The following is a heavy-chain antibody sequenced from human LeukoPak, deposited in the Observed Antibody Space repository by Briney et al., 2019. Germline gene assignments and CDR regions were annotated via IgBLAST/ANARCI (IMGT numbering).Heavy chain of an antibody. J-gene: IGHJ3*02. CDR2: IYYSGST. V-gene: IGHV4-59*01. Sequence: PSETLSLTCTVSGGSISSYYWSWIRQPAGKGLEWIGYIYYSGSTNYNPSLKSRVTISVDTSKNQFSLKLSSVTAADTAVYYCARDRGMVREKMDAFDIWGQGTMVTVSS. CDR1: GGSISSYY. CDR3: ARDRGMVREKMDAFDI. D-gene: IGHD3-10*01.